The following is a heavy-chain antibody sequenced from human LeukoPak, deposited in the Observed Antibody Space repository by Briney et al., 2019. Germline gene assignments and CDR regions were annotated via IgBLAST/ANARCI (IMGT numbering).Heavy chain of an antibody. D-gene: IGHD2-21*02. CDR2: IYYSGST. CDR1: GGSISSGGYY. V-gene: IGHV4-31*03. J-gene: IGHJ4*02. CDR3: AREVVVVTAFDY. Sequence: SQTLSLTCTVSGGSISSGGYYWSWIRQHPGKGLEWIGYIYYSGSTYYNPSLKSRVTISVDTSKNQFSLKLSSVTAADTAVYYCAREVVVVTAFDYWGQGTLVTASS.